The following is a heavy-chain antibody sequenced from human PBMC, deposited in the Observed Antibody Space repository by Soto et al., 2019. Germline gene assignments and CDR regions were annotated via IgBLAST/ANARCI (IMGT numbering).Heavy chain of an antibody. J-gene: IGHJ1*01. Sequence: QVQLVESGGGVVQPGRSLRLSCAASGFTFSSYGMHWVRQAPGKGLEWVAVISYDGSDKYYADSVKGRFTISRDNSNSTLYLQMDRLSAQDTAVYYCAKGVVLATTYFQHWGQGTLVTVSS. D-gene: IGHD2-15*01. CDR2: ISYDGSDK. V-gene: IGHV3-30*18. CDR1: GFTFSSYG. CDR3: AKGVVLATTYFQH.